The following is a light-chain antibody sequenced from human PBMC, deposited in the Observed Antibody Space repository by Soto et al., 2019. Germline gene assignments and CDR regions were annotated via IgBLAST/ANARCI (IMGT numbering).Light chain of an antibody. J-gene: IGLJ1*01. CDR3: AAWDDRLNGYV. V-gene: IGLV1-44*01. Sequence: QSVLTQPPSASGTPGQRVTISCSGSSSNIGSNTINGYQQLPGTAPKLLIYSNNQRPSGVPDRFSGSKSGTSASLAISGLQSEDEADYYCAAWDDRLNGYVFGTGTKVTVL. CDR2: SNN. CDR1: SSNIGSNT.